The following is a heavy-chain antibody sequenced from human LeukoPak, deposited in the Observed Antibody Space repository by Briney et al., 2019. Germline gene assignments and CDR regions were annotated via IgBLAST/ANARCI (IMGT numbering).Heavy chain of an antibody. V-gene: IGHV3-7*01. J-gene: IGHJ4*02. CDR2: IKQDGSEK. CDR3: ARDPTHESSGYPFDY. D-gene: IGHD3-22*01. CDR1: GFTFSSYW. Sequence: PGGSLRLSCAASGFTFSSYWMSWVRQAPGKGPEWVANIKQDGSEKYYVDSVKGRFTISRDNAKNSLYLQMNSLRAEDTALYYCARDPTHESSGYPFDYWGQGTLVTVSS.